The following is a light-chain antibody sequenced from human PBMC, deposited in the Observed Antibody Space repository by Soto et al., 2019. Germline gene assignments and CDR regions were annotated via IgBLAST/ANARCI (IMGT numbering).Light chain of an antibody. CDR1: QSDSSSY. Sequence: EHALTPAPVPLSFSPGGKANLSCRASQSDSSSYLAWYQQKPGQAPRLLMYVAASRATGIPDRFSGSGSGTEFSLTISRLQPEDFAVYYCQQYGSSPRNTFGQGTRLEIK. CDR3: QQYGSSPRNT. V-gene: IGKV3-20*01. J-gene: IGKJ5*01. CDR2: VAA.